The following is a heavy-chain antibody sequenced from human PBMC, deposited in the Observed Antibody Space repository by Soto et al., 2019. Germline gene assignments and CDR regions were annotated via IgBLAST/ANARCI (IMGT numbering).Heavy chain of an antibody. J-gene: IGHJ4*02. D-gene: IGHD5-12*01. V-gene: IGHV4-31*03. CDR2: IYFGGST. Sequence: QVQLQESGPGLVKPSQTLSLTCTVSGGSISSGGYYWSWIRQHPGKGLEWIGYIYFGGSTYYNPSLKSRVTSSVDTSKNQFALKLSPVTAADTAVYYCARERLSWLDFDYWGQGTLVTVSS. CDR1: GGSISSGGYY. CDR3: ARERLSWLDFDY.